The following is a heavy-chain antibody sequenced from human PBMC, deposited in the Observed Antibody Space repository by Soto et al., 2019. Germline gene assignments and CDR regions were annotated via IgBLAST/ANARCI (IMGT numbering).Heavy chain of an antibody. CDR1: GGTFSSYV. CDR2: ILPMFGTA. CDR3: ASSYYYDSSGYSEGYYYGLDV. D-gene: IGHD3-22*01. Sequence: QVQLVQSGAEVKKPGSSVKVSCKASGGTFSSYVISWVRQAPGQGLEWMGGILPMFGTANYAQKFQGRVTIIADEFTRTAYMELSSLRSEDTAVYYCASSYYYDSSGYSEGYYYGLDVWGQGTTVTVSS. V-gene: IGHV1-69*12. J-gene: IGHJ6*02.